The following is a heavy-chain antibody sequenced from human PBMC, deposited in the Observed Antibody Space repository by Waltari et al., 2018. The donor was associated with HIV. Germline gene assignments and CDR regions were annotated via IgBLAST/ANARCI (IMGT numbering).Heavy chain of an antibody. D-gene: IGHD6-19*01. CDR2: MNPNRGDT. Sequence: QVQLVQSGAEVKKPGASVKVSCKASGYPFPSYDINWVRQATGKGLEWMGWMNPNRGDTGYAQKFQGRITMTSNTSISTVYMVLSSLTSEETAVYYCVRAAIYSRGCFDYWGQGTLVTVSS. J-gene: IGHJ4*02. V-gene: IGHV1-8*01. CDR3: VRAAIYSRGCFDY. CDR1: GYPFPSYD.